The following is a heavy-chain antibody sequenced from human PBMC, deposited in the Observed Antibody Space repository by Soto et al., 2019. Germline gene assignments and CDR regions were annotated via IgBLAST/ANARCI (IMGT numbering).Heavy chain of an antibody. V-gene: IGHV3-30*18. Sequence: PGGSLRLSCAASGITFSKSGMHWVRQAPGKGLEWVAFITSDGSRTYYEDSVKGRFTISRDDSMNTVYLQMHSLRTEDTALYYCAKDKGNYYFDYWGQGTQVTVSS. CDR3: AKDKGNYYFDY. CDR2: ITSDGSRT. J-gene: IGHJ4*02. CDR1: GITFSKSG.